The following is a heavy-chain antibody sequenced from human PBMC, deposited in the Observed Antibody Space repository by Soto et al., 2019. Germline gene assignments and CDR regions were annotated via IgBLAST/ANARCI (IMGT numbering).Heavy chain of an antibody. J-gene: IGHJ5*02. V-gene: IGHV3-15*01. Sequence: GGSLRLSCAASGFTFSNAWMSWVRQAPGKGLEWVGRIKSKTDGGTTDYAAPVKGRFTISRDDSKNTLYLQMNSLKTEDTAVYYCTTALSTTVPVGWFDPWGQGTLVTVSS. D-gene: IGHD4-4*01. CDR2: IKSKTDGGTT. CDR3: TTALSTTVPVGWFDP. CDR1: GFTFSNAW.